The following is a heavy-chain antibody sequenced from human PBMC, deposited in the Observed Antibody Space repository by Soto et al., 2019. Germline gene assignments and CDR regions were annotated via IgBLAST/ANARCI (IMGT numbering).Heavy chain of an antibody. V-gene: IGHV1-46*01. CDR1: GYTFTSYY. CDR2: INPSGGST. Sequence: GASVKVSCKASGYTFTSYYMHWVRQAPGQGLEWMGIINPSGGSTSYAQKFQGRVTMTRDTSTSTVYMELSSLRSEDTAVYYCAKDYDFWSGYSYYYGMDVWGQGTTVTVSS. D-gene: IGHD3-3*01. J-gene: IGHJ6*02. CDR3: AKDYDFWSGYSYYYGMDV.